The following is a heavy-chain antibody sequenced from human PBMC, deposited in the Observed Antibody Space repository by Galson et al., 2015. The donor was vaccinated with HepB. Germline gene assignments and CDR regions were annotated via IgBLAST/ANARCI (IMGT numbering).Heavy chain of an antibody. Sequence: SLRLSCAASGFTFSNAWMSWVRQAPGKGLEWVGRIKSKTDGGTTDYAAPVKGRFTISRDDSKNTLYLQMNSLKTEDTAVYYCTTEMATVTTIPKIPTWYVDLWGRGTLVTVSS. CDR1: GFTFSNAW. D-gene: IGHD4-17*01. CDR3: TTEMATVTTIPKIPTWYVDL. V-gene: IGHV3-15*01. J-gene: IGHJ2*01. CDR2: IKSKTDGGTT.